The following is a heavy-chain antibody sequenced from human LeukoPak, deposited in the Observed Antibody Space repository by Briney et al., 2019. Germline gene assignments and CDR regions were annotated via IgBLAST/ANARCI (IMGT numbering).Heavy chain of an antibody. V-gene: IGHV4-59*01. CDR2: IYYSGST. D-gene: IGHD2-2*01. Sequence: SETLSLTCTVSGGSISSYYWSWIRQPPGKGLEWIGYIYYSGSTNYNPSLKSRVTISVDMSKNQFSLKLSSVTAADTAAYYCARWTLGYCSSTSCYGFDYWGQGTLVTVSS. CDR3: ARWTLGYCSSTSCYGFDY. CDR1: GGSISSYY. J-gene: IGHJ4*02.